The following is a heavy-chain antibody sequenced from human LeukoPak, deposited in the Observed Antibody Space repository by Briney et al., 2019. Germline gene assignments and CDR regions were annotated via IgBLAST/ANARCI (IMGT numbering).Heavy chain of an antibody. J-gene: IGHJ4*02. Sequence: PSETLSLTCTVSGGSISGYYWNWIRQPPGKGLEWIGYIYSSGNTNYNPSLKSRVTISVDTSKNQFSLKLSSVTAADTAVYYCARPVGATGGYFDYWGQGTLVTVSS. D-gene: IGHD1-26*01. CDR3: ARPVGATGGYFDY. V-gene: IGHV4-4*08. CDR2: IYSSGNT. CDR1: GGSISGYY.